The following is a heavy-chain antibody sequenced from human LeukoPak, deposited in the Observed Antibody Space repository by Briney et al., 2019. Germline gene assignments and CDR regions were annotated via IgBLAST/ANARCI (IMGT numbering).Heavy chain of an antibody. J-gene: IGHJ6*02. D-gene: IGHD5-18*01. CDR3: ARAGRGYSYGARLSYYYGMDV. CDR2: ISSSSYT. V-gene: IGHV3-11*05. CDR1: GXTFSDYY. Sequence: PGGSLRLSCAASGXTFSDYYMSWIRQAPGKGLEWVSYISSSSYTNYADSVKGRFTISRDNAKNSLYLQMNSLRAEDTAVYYCARAGRGYSYGARLSYYYGMDVWGQGTTVTVSS.